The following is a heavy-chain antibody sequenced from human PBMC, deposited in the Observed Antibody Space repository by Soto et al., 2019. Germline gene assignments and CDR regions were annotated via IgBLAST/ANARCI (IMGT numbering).Heavy chain of an antibody. CDR1: GFTLSSYC. CDR2: ISSSSSTI. D-gene: IGHD1-20*01. CDR3: ARGGAYKIDY. V-gene: IGHV3-48*02. Sequence: EVQLVESGGGLVQPGGSLRLSCAASGFTLSSYCMNWVRQAPGKGLEWVSYISSSSSTIYYADSVKGRFTISRDNAKNSLWLQMNSLRDEDTAVYYCARGGAYKIDYWGQGTLVTVSS. J-gene: IGHJ4*02.